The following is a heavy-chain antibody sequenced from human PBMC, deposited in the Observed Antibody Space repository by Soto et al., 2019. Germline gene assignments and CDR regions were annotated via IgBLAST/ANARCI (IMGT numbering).Heavy chain of an antibody. J-gene: IGHJ5*02. CDR2: IYYSGST. V-gene: IGHV4-61*01. CDR3: ARDLIGP. CDR1: GGSISSSSYY. D-gene: IGHD2-15*01. Sequence: SETLSLTCTVSGGSISSSSYYWGWIRQPPGKGLEWIGYIYYSGSTNYNPSLKSRVTISVDTSKNQFSLKLSSVTAADTAVYYCARDLIGPWGQGTLVTVSS.